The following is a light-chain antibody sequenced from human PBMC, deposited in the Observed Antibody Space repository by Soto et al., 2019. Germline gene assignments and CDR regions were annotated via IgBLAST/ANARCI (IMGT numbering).Light chain of an antibody. CDR3: QSYDSSLSGHVV. Sequence: QLVLTQPPSVSGAPGQRVTISCTGSSSNIGTGYNVHWYQQLPGTAPKLLIYVDNNRPSGVPDRFSGSKSGTSASLAITGLQAEDEAVYYCQSYDSSLSGHVVFGGGTKLTVL. J-gene: IGLJ2*01. CDR1: SSNIGTGYN. V-gene: IGLV1-40*01. CDR2: VDN.